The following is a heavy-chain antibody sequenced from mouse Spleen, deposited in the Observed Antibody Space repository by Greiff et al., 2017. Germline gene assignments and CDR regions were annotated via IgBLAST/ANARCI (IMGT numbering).Heavy chain of an antibody. CDR1: GFTFSSYA. CDR3: ARRNDYVFDY. CDR2: ISSGGGNT. Sequence: EVKVVESGGGLVKLGGSLKLSCAASGFTFSSYAMSWVRQTPEKRLEWVATISSGGGNTYYPDSVKGRFTISRDNAKNTLYLQMSSLKSEDTAMYYCARRNDYVFDYWGQGTTLTVSS. D-gene: IGHD2-4*01. J-gene: IGHJ2*01. V-gene: IGHV5-9*04.